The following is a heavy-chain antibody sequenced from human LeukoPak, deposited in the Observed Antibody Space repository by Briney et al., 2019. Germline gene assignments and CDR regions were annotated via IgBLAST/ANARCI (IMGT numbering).Heavy chain of an antibody. CDR1: GGSFSGYY. CDR2: INHSGST. Sequence: KASETLSLTCAVYGGSFSGYYWTWIRQPPGKGLEWIGEINHSGSTTYKPSLESRVTISVDTSKNHFSLRLTSVTAADTAVYYCARGPCSTSCHRSWYFDYWGQGTLVTVSS. CDR3: ARGPCSTSCHRSWYFDY. J-gene: IGHJ4*02. V-gene: IGHV4-34*01. D-gene: IGHD2-2*01.